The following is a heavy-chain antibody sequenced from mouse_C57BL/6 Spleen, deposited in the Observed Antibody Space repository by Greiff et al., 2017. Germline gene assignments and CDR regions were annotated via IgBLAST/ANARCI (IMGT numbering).Heavy chain of an antibody. J-gene: IGHJ3*01. CDR3: ARLHPFAY. CDR1: GFNIKNTY. CDR2: IDPANGNT. V-gene: IGHV14-3*01. Sequence: VQLQQSVAELVRPGASVKLSCTASGFNIKNTYMHWVKQRPEQGLEWIGRIDPANGNTKYAPKFQGKATLTVDKSSSTAYMQLSSLTSEDSAVYYCARLHPFAYWGQGTLVTVSA.